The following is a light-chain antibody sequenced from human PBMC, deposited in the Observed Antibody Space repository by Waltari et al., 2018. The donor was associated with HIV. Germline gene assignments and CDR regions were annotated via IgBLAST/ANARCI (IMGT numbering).Light chain of an antibody. Sequence: FLLTQLLSVSHSPGKTVTISCTRRSSGFGSNYVQCYQQRPGSVPTTVIYDHNQSPPGVPVRFSGSIDSSSNSASLTISGLKTEDEADYYCQSYDNWSYVFGTGTKVTVL. CDR3: QSYDNWSYV. CDR1: SSGFGSNY. V-gene: IGLV6-57*04. CDR2: DHN. J-gene: IGLJ1*01.